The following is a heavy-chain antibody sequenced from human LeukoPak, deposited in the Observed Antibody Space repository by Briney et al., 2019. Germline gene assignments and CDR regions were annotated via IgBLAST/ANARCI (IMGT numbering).Heavy chain of an antibody. CDR2: IKQDGSVK. V-gene: IGHV3-7*01. J-gene: IGHJ4*02. CDR1: GFTFTSYW. D-gene: IGHD1-26*01. Sequence: SGGSLRLSCAASGFTFTSYWMTWVRQAPGKGLEWVANIKQDGSVKNYVDSLRGRFTISRDNAKNTLYLQMNSLKAEDTAVYYCVRGSAVVGATHPGGYWGQGTLVTVSS. CDR3: VRGSAVVGATHPGGY.